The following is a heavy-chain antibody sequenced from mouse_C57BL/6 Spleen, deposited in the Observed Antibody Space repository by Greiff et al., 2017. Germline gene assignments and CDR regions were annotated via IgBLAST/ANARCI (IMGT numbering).Heavy chain of an antibody. CDR3: ARRGNWGYYAMDY. CDR2: ILPGSGST. D-gene: IGHD4-1*01. CDR1: GYTFTGYW. Sequence: QVQLKQSGAELMKPGASVKLSCKATGYTFTGYWIEWVKQRPGHGLEWIGEILPGSGSTNYNEKFKGKATFTADTSSNTAYMQLSRLTTEDSAIYYCARRGNWGYYAMDYWGQGTSVTVSS. V-gene: IGHV1-9*01. J-gene: IGHJ4*01.